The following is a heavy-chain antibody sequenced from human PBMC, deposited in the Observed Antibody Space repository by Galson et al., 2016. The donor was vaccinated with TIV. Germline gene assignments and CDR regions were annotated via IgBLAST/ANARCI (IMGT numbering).Heavy chain of an antibody. Sequence: SVKVSCKASGYTLSHYYMHWVRQAPGQGLEWVGVIDPLGGGTTYAPQFQGRVTMTRDTSTSTVYMGLSSLTSDDTAVFYCAVWANTYFFALWVQGTLITVSS. CDR2: IDPLGGGT. J-gene: IGHJ4*02. CDR1: GYTLSHYY. V-gene: IGHV1-46*01. CDR3: AVWANTYFFAL. D-gene: IGHD2-8*01.